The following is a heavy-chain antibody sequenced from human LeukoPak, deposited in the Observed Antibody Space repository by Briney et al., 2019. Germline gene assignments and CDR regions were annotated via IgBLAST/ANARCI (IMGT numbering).Heavy chain of an antibody. CDR1: GGSFSGYY. V-gene: IGHV4-34*01. CDR2: INHSGST. D-gene: IGHD6-19*01. J-gene: IGHJ4*02. CDR3: ARGLIAVATDFDY. Sequence: PSDTLSLTCAVYGGSFSGYYWSWIRQPPGKGLEWIGEINHSGSTNYNPSLKSRVTISVDTSKNQFSLKLSSVTAADTAVYYCARGLIAVATDFDYWGQGTLVTVSS.